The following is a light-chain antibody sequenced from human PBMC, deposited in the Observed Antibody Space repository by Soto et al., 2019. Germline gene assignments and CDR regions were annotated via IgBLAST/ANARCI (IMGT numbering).Light chain of an antibody. CDR2: GAS. V-gene: IGKV3-20*01. Sequence: EIVWAQSPATLSLSPGERATFSCRASQSVSSYLAWYQQKPGQAPRLLIYGASSRATGIPDRFSGSGSGTDFTLTISRLEPEDFAVYYCQQYGTSPQTFGQGTKVDIK. CDR3: QQYGTSPQT. J-gene: IGKJ1*01. CDR1: QSVSSY.